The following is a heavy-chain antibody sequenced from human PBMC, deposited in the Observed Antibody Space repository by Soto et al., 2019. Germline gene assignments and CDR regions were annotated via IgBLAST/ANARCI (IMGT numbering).Heavy chain of an antibody. Sequence: QVQLVQSGAEVKKPGASVKVSCKASGYTFTSYGISWVRQAPGQGLEWMGWISAYNGNKNYAQKLQGRVTMTTDTATRPAYMELRSLRSAGTAVYYWPRDGENPGAFDTWGQGPLVTVSS. CDR1: GYTFTSYG. CDR2: ISAYNGNK. J-gene: IGHJ5*02. V-gene: IGHV1-18*01. CDR3: PRDGENPGAFDT. D-gene: IGHD3-10*01.